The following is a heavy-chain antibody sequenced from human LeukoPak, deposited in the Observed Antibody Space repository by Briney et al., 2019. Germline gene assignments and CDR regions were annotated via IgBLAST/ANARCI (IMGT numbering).Heavy chain of an antibody. CDR2: IYTSGST. Sequence: SETLSLTCTVSGGSISSYYWSWIRQPAGKGLEWIGRIYTSGSTNYNPSLKSRVTLSVDTSKNQFSLKLSSVTAADTAVYYCARALGYCSGGSCQFAFDIWGQGTMVTVSS. CDR1: GGSISSYY. CDR3: ARALGYCSGGSCQFAFDI. J-gene: IGHJ3*02. V-gene: IGHV4-4*07. D-gene: IGHD2-15*01.